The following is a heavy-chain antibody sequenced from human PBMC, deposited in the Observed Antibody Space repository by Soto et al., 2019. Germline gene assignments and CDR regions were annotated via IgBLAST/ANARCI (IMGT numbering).Heavy chain of an antibody. V-gene: IGHV3-48*04. D-gene: IGHD2-8*01. CDR2: IVGGSNVI. CDR3: ARDPNKIDY. CDR1: GFTFSSYA. Sequence: LRLSCAASGFTFSSYAMSWVRQAPGKGLECVSYIVGGSNVIYYADSVRGRFTISRDNAKNSLSLQMNALRADDTAVYYCARDPNKIDYWGQGTLVTVSS. J-gene: IGHJ4*02.